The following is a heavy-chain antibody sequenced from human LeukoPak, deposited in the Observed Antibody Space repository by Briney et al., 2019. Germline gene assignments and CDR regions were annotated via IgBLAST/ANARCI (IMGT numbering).Heavy chain of an antibody. J-gene: IGHJ5*02. Sequence: ETLSLTCTVSGGSISSYYWSWIRPPPGKGLEWIGYIYYSGSTNYNPSLKSRVTISVDTSKNQFSLKLSSVTAADTAVYYCARVHHTSITIFGDNWFDPWGQGTLVTVSS. V-gene: IGHV4-59*01. D-gene: IGHD3-3*01. CDR3: ARVHHTSITIFGDNWFDP. CDR1: GGSISSYY. CDR2: IYYSGST.